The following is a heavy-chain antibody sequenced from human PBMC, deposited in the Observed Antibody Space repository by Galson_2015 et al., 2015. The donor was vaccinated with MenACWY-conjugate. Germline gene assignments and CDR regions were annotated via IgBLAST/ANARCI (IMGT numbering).Heavy chain of an antibody. CDR2: IKEDGSEM. CDR3: ARKGGRTGSDY. CDR1: GFTYRSHW. J-gene: IGHJ4*02. D-gene: IGHD3-16*01. V-gene: IGHV3-7*03. Sequence: SLRLSCAASGFTYRSHWMSWVCQAPGKGPEWVAIIKEDGSEMYYVDSVKGRFTISRDNAKNSLYLQMNNLRDEDTAVYYCARKGGRTGSDYWGQGTLVTVSS.